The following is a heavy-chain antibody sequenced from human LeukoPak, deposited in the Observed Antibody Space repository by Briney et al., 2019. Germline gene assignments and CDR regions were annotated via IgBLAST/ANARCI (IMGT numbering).Heavy chain of an antibody. V-gene: IGHV3-48*04. CDR1: GFTFSSYR. Sequence: GGSLRLSCAASGFTFSSYRMNWVRQAPGKGLEWVSYISSDSSTIRYADSVKGRFTISRDNARNSLYLQMNSLRAEDTAGYYCVALVSSFDYWGQGTLVTVSS. CDR2: ISSDSSTI. CDR3: VALVSSFDY. J-gene: IGHJ4*02.